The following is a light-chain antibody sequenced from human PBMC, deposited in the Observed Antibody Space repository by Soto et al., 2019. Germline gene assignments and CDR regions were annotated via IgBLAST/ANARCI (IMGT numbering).Light chain of an antibody. V-gene: IGLV4-69*01. CDR1: SGHSSYA. CDR3: QTWGTGIRV. J-gene: IGLJ1*01. CDR2: INSDGSH. Sequence: QLVLTQSPSASASLGASVKFICTLSSGHSSYAIAWHQQQPEKGPRYLMKINSDGSHSKGDGIPDRFSGSSSGAERYLTISSLQSEDEADYYWQTWGTGIRVFGTGTKLTVL.